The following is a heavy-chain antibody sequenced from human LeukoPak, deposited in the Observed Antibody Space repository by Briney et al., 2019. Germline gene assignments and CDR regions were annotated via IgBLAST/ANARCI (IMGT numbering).Heavy chain of an antibody. CDR2: ISVRSNYI. J-gene: IGHJ4*02. CDR1: GYTFSSYS. CDR3: VRLRRNSDTSGFYCYYDF. V-gene: IGHV3-21*01. D-gene: IGHD3-22*01. Sequence: GGSLRLSCLASGYTFSSYSINWVRQAPGKGLEWVSSISVRSNYIYYADSVRGRFRISRDDARDSLFLEMNSLRAKDTAVYYCVRLRRNSDTSGFYCYYDFWGQGTLVTVSS.